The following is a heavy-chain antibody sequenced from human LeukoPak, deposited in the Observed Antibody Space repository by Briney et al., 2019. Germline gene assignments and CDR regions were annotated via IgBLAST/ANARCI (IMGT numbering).Heavy chain of an antibody. D-gene: IGHD3-22*01. Sequence: GASVKVSCKASGYTFTDYYIHWVRQAPGQGLEWMGWINPNSGGTDYAQKFQGRVTMTRDTSISTAYMELSGLRSDDTAVYYCARASGSSRFDPWGQGTLVTASS. J-gene: IGHJ5*02. CDR2: INPNSGGT. CDR3: ARASGSSRFDP. V-gene: IGHV1-2*02. CDR1: GYTFTDYY.